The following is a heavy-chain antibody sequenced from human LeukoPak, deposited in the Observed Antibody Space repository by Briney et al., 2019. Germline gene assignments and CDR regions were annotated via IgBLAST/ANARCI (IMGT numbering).Heavy chain of an antibody. CDR3: GRDRVATSLDY. D-gene: IGHD5-12*01. J-gene: IGHJ4*02. CDR2: ISAYNGNT. CDR1: GHTFTSYG. V-gene: IGHV1-18*01. Sequence: GASVKVSCKASGHTFTSYGISWVRQAPGQGLEWMGWISAYNGNTNYAQKLQGRVTMTTDTSTSTAYMELRSLRSDDTAVYYCGRDRVATSLDYWGQGTLVTVSS.